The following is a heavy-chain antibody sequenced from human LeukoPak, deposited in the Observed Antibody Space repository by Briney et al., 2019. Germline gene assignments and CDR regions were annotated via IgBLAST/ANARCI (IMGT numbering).Heavy chain of an antibody. V-gene: IGHV3-74*01. CDR1: GFTFSKYW. CDR2: INTDGTVT. D-gene: IGHD6-19*01. CDR3: ATKQWLAPPPDS. J-gene: IGHJ4*02. Sequence: GGSLRLSCAASGFTFSKYWMLWVRQAPGKGLERVSRINTDGTVTTYADSVKGRFTVSRDTADNTMFLQMNSVRDEDTAVYYCATKQWLAPPPDSWGQGTPVTVSS.